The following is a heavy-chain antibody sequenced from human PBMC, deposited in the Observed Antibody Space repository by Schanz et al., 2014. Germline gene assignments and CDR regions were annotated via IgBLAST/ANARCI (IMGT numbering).Heavy chain of an antibody. D-gene: IGHD2-15*01. V-gene: IGHV7-4-1*02. J-gene: IGHJ5*01. CDR1: GYTFTSFA. CDR3: ARGGVVVVTAALNWFDP. Sequence: QVQLVQSGAEVKKPGASVKVSCKASGYTFTSFAMNWVRQAPGQGLEWMGWINTNNGDPTYAQGFTGRFVFSLDTSVSTAYLQISSLKAEDTAVYYCARGGVVVVTAALNWFDPWGQGAMVIVSS. CDR2: INTNNGDP.